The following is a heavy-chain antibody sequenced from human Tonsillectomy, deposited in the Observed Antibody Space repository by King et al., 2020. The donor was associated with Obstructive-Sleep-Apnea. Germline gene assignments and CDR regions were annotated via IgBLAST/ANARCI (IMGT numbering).Heavy chain of an antibody. CDR3: AKDSNWGAVAGNFDS. J-gene: IGHJ4*02. CDR2: ITWNSGNI. Sequence: VQLVESGGGLVQPGRSLRLSCAASGFTFDDYAMHWVRQAPGKGLEWVSGITWNSGNIDYADSVKGRFTISRDNAKNSLYLQMNSLRAEDTALYYCAKDSNWGAVAGNFDSWGQGTLVTVSS. V-gene: IGHV3-9*01. D-gene: IGHD6-13*01. CDR1: GFTFDDYA.